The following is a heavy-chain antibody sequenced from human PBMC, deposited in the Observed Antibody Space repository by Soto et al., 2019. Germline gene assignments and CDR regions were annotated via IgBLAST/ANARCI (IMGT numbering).Heavy chain of an antibody. CDR3: ARVRAARPDYYYYGMDV. CDR2: IIPIFGTA. J-gene: IGHJ6*02. Sequence: RASVKVSCKASGGTFSSYAISWVRQAPGQGLEWMGGIIPIFGTANYAQKFQGRVTITADESTSTAYMELSSLRSEDTAVYYCARVRAARPDYYYYGMDVWGQGTTVTVSS. D-gene: IGHD6-6*01. V-gene: IGHV1-69*13. CDR1: GGTFSSYA.